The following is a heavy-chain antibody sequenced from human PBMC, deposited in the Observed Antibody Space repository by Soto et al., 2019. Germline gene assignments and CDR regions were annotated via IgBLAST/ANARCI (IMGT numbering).Heavy chain of an antibody. CDR1: GGTFGSYT. D-gene: IGHD6-6*01. CDR3: ASLEDSGYYFDY. CDR2: IIPILGIA. Sequence: SVKVSCKASGGTFGSYTISWVRQAPGQGLEWMGRIIPILGIANYAQKFQGRVTITADKSTSTAYMELSSLRSEDTAVYYCASLEDSGYYFDYWGQGTLVTVSS. J-gene: IGHJ4*02. V-gene: IGHV1-69*02.